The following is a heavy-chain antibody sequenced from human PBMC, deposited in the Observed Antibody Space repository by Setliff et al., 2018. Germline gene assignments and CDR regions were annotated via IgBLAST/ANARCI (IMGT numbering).Heavy chain of an antibody. CDR2: IYYSGST. V-gene: IGHV4-39*07. J-gene: IGHJ4*02. Sequence: PSETLSLTCTVSGGSISSSSYYWGWIRQPPGKGLEWIGSIYYSGSTYYNPSLKSRVTISVDTSKNQFSLKLSSVTAADTAVYYCARGPNYYDSSGYYYVAYWGQGTLVTVSS. D-gene: IGHD3-22*01. CDR1: GGSISSSSYY. CDR3: ARGPNYYDSSGYYYVAY.